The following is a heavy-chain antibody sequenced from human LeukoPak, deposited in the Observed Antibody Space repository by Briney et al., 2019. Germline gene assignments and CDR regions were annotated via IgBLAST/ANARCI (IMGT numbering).Heavy chain of an antibody. CDR3: ARTRPGSNYGKFDY. Sequence: GGSLRLSCAASGFTFSSYAMNWVRQAPGKGLEWVSRISGSGASTDFADSVQGRFAISRENSNNTLYLQMNSLRAEDTAVYYCARTRPGSNYGKFDYWGQGILVTVSS. J-gene: IGHJ4*02. V-gene: IGHV3-23*01. D-gene: IGHD5-18*01. CDR1: GFTFSSYA. CDR2: ISGSGAST.